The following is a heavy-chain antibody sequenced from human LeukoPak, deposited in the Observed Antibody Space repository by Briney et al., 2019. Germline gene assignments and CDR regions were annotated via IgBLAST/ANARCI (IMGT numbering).Heavy chain of an antibody. J-gene: IGHJ3*01. CDR2: VYPGDYDT. V-gene: IGHV5-51*01. Sequence: GESLKISCNASGYXFTTSWIGWVRQMPGKGLEWMGIVYPGDYDTRYSPSFQGHVTISVDESISTAYLQWRSLRASDTAMYFCAGHSFDTVDAFDVWGQGTIVTVSA. D-gene: IGHD2-2*02. CDR1: GYXFTTSW. CDR3: AGHSFDTVDAFDV.